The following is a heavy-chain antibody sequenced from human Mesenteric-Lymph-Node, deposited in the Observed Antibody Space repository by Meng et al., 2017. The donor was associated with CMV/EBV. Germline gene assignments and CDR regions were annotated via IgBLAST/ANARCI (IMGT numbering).Heavy chain of an antibody. D-gene: IGHD6-13*01. Sequence: GESLKISCAASGLTFSNHWMHWVRQAPGKGLVWVSRIRSDGISTSYADSVRGRFTISRDNAKNTLYLQMNSLRAEDTAVYYCAREAAAVPRIDAFDIWGQGTMVTVSS. J-gene: IGHJ3*02. CDR3: AREAAAVPRIDAFDI. V-gene: IGHV3-74*01. CDR1: GLTFSNHW. CDR2: IRSDGIST.